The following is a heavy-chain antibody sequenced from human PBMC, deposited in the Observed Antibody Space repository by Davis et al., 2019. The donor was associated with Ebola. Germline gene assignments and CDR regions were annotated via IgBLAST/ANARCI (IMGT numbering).Heavy chain of an antibody. D-gene: IGHD3-10*01. CDR2: ISDSPGGT. CDR3: ASTKAGESDY. J-gene: IGHJ4*02. Sequence: PGGSLRLSCATSEFTFSDYAMSWVRQAPGKGLEWVSTISDSPGGTYYADSVKGRFTISRDNSKNTLYLQMNSLRGEDTALYYCASTKAGESDYWGQGTLVTVSS. CDR1: EFTFSDYA. V-gene: IGHV3-23*01.